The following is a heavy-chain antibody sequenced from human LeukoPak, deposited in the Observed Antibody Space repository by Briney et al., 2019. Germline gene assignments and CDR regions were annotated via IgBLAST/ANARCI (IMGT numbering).Heavy chain of an antibody. Sequence: KPSETLSLTCAVYGGSFSVYYWSWIRRPPGKGLEWIGEINHSGSTNYNPSLKSRVTISVDTSKNQFSLKLISVTAADTAVYYCAREGNVLAARRKRSFDPWGQGTLVTVSS. V-gene: IGHV4-34*01. CDR2: INHSGST. J-gene: IGHJ5*02. CDR1: GGSFSVYY. D-gene: IGHD6-6*01. CDR3: AREGNVLAARRKRSFDP.